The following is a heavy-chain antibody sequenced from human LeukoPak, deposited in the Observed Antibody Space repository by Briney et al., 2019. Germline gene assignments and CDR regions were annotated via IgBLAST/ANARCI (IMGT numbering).Heavy chain of an antibody. Sequence: GRSLRLSCAASGFTFSSYGMHWVRQAPGKGLEWVAVIWYDGSNKYYADSVKGRFTISRANSKNTLYLQMNRLRAEDTAEYYCARYLGAGNYYYGSGSYYAAYYFEYWGQGTLVTVSS. J-gene: IGHJ4*02. CDR3: ARYLGAGNYYYGSGSYYAAYYFEY. D-gene: IGHD3-10*01. V-gene: IGHV3-33*01. CDR1: GFTFSSYG. CDR2: IWYDGSNK.